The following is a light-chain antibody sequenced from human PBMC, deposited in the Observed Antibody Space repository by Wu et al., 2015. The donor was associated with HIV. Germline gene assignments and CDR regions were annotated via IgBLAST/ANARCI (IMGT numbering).Light chain of an antibody. V-gene: IGKV3-20*01. CDR2: NSS. Sequence: EIVLTQSPGTLSLSPGESATLSCRASQSVDYNYLAWYQQKPGLPPRLLIHNSSKRATGIPDRFSGGGSGTDFTLTIGRLAPEDSAVYYCQQYGRYPITFAQGTRL. CDR1: QSVDYNY. J-gene: IGKJ5*01. CDR3: QQYGRYPIT.